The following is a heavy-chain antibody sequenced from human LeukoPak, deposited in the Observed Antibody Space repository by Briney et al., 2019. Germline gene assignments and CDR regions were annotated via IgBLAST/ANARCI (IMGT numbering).Heavy chain of an antibody. Sequence: PSETLSLTCTVSGYSINSGYFWGWIRQPPGKGLEWIATISHSGSTYFNPSLKSRVTISGDTSQNQFSLRLTSVTAADTAVYYCARKPNSEYYFDYWGQGTLVTVSS. D-gene: IGHD3-10*01. J-gene: IGHJ4*02. CDR3: ARKPNSEYYFDY. CDR1: GYSINSGYF. V-gene: IGHV4-38-2*02. CDR2: ISHSGST.